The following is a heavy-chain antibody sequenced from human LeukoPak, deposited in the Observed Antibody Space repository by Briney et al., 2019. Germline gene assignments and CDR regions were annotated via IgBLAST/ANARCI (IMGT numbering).Heavy chain of an antibody. Sequence: SETLSLTCAVYGGSFSGYYWSWIRQPPGKGLEWIGEINHTGNTGYNPSLKSRVTISVDTSKNQFSLKLSSVTAADTAVYYCARAGGGYCSGGSCYSYYYYYGMDVWGQGTTVTVSS. V-gene: IGHV4-34*01. CDR1: GGSFSGYY. CDR2: INHTGNT. CDR3: ARAGGGYCSGGSCYSYYYYYGMDV. D-gene: IGHD2-15*01. J-gene: IGHJ6*02.